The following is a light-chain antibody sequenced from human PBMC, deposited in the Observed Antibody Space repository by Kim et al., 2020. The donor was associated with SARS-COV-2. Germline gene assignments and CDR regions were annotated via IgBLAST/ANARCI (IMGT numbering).Light chain of an antibody. CDR1: QSVSNN. Sequence: TLSCRASQSVSNNLAWYQQQPGQAPRLLIDFASTRASGVPARFSGSGSGTEFTLTISPLQPEDFAVYYCQQYNRLPLFGGGTKVEI. V-gene: IGKV3-15*01. J-gene: IGKJ4*01. CDR3: QQYNRLPL. CDR2: FAS.